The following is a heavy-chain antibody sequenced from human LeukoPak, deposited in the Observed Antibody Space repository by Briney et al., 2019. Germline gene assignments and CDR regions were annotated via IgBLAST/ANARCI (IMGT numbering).Heavy chain of an antibody. Sequence: GGSLRLSCAASGSTFSDYYMSWIRQAPGKGLEWVSYISSSGTTIYYADSVKGRFTISRDNAKNSLYPQMNSLRAEDTAVYYCARERRDGHKVYFDYWGQGTLVTVSS. CDR3: ARERRDGHKVYFDY. V-gene: IGHV3-11*01. D-gene: IGHD5-24*01. J-gene: IGHJ4*02. CDR2: ISSSGTTI. CDR1: GSTFSDYY.